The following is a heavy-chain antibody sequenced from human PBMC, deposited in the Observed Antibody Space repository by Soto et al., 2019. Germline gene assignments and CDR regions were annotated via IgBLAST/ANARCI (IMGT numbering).Heavy chain of an antibody. Sequence: SETLSLTCTVSGGSIRSYYWSWIRQPPGKGLEWIGYIYDSGSTNYNPSLESRVTISVDTSKNQFSLKLSSVTSADTAVYYCARYYNVFSYFDCWGQGALVTVSS. V-gene: IGHV4-59*01. CDR2: IYDSGST. J-gene: IGHJ4*02. D-gene: IGHD1-1*01. CDR3: ARYYNVFSYFDC. CDR1: GGSIRSYY.